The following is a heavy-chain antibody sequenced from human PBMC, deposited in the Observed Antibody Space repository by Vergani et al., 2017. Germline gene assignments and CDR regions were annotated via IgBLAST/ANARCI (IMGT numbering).Heavy chain of an antibody. J-gene: IGHJ5*02. D-gene: IGHD4-23*01. CDR2: IYYSGST. CDR1: GGSISSYY. CDR3: ARGRNSATHWFDP. V-gene: IGHV4-59*01. Sequence: QVQLQESRPGLVKPSETLSLTCTVSGGSISSYYWSWIRQPPGKGLEWIGYIYYSGSTNYNPSLKSRVTISVDTSKNQFSLKLSSVTAADTAVYYCARGRNSATHWFDPWGQGTLVTVSS.